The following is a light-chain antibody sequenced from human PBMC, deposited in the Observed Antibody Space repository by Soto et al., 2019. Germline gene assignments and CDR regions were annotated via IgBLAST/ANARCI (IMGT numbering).Light chain of an antibody. J-gene: IGLJ2*01. Sequence: QSALTQPPSASGSPGQPVTISCTGTSSDVGGYNYVSWYQQHPGKAPKLMIYEVSKRPSGVPDRFSGSKSGNTASLTVSGLQAEDEADYYCSSYAGSNNSDVVFGGGTKLTVL. V-gene: IGLV2-8*01. CDR3: SSYAGSNNSDVV. CDR1: SSDVGGYNY. CDR2: EVS.